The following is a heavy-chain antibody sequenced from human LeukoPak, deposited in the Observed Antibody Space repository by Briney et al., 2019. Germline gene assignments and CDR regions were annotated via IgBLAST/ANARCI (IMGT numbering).Heavy chain of an antibody. Sequence: GGSLRLSCAASGFTFSSYAMHWVRQAPGKGLEWVAVISYDGSNKYYADSVKGRSTISRDNSKNTLYLQMNSLRAEDTAVYYCARGVDSGSSLDYWGQGTLVTVSS. CDR2: ISYDGSNK. J-gene: IGHJ4*02. CDR1: GFTFSSYA. CDR3: ARGVDSGSSLDY. V-gene: IGHV3-30*04. D-gene: IGHD1-26*01.